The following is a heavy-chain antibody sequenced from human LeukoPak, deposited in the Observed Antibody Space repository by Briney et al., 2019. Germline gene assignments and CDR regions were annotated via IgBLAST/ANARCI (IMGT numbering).Heavy chain of an antibody. CDR3: AREGGPYRPLDY. V-gene: IGHV4-59*12. CDR1: GGSISSNY. J-gene: IGHJ4*02. CDR2: CHYSGNT. Sequence: PSETLSLTCTISGGSISSNYWSWIRQPPGKGLEWIGYCHYSGNTNYNPSLKSRATISVDMSENHISLQLTSVTAADTAVYYCAREGGPYRPLDYSGQGTLVTVSS.